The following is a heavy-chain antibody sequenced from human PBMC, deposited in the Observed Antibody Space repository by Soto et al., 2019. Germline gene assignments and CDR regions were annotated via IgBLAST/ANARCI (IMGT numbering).Heavy chain of an antibody. CDR3: ARADYDVLTGYSPLDY. V-gene: IGHV1-46*01. CDR2: INPSGGST. D-gene: IGHD3-9*01. CDR1: GYTLTRYN. Sequence: QVQLVQSGAAVKKHGASVKVSCKEYGYTLTRYNMHWVRQAPGQGLAWMGIINPSGGSTSYAQNYQGRSCMTRGTSTTTGYMELSSLRSEVTGIYVCARADYDVLTGYSPLDYWGQGTLVTVSS. J-gene: IGHJ4*02.